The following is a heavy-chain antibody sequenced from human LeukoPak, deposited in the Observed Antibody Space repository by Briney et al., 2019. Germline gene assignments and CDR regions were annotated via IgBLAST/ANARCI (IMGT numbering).Heavy chain of an antibody. Sequence: GESLKISCKGSGYFFTSYWIVCVGQMPGKGLEWMGIIYPGDSDTRYGPSSQGQVTMSADKSMSTAYLQWTSLTAGGTAMYYCARSYGSGSYGGAFDIWGQGTMVTVSS. CDR2: IYPGDSDT. CDR3: ARSYGSGSYGGAFDI. CDR1: GYFFTSYW. J-gene: IGHJ3*02. V-gene: IGHV5-51*01. D-gene: IGHD3-10*01.